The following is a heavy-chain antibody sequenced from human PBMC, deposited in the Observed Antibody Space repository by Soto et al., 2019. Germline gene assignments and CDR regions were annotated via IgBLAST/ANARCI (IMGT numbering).Heavy chain of an antibody. Sequence: PSETLSLTCTVSGGSISSYYWSWIRQPPGKGLEWIGYIYYSGSTNYNPSLKSRVTISVDTSKQQFSLKLSSVTAADTAVYYCARVDSSGWTYYFDYWGQGILVTVSS. D-gene: IGHD6-19*01. CDR2: IYYSGST. CDR1: GGSISSYY. J-gene: IGHJ4*02. CDR3: ARVDSSGWTYYFDY. V-gene: IGHV4-59*01.